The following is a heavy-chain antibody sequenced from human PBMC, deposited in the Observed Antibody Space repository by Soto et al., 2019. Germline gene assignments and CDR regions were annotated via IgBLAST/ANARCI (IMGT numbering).Heavy chain of an antibody. D-gene: IGHD3-3*01. CDR3: ARGVTIFGVVIITLYAFDI. CDR1: GYTFTSYD. Sequence: QVQLVQSGAEVKKPGASVKVSCKASGYTFTSYDINWVRQATGQGLEWMGWMNPNSGNTGYAQKFQGRVTMTRNTSISTAYMELSSLRSEGTAVYYCARGVTIFGVVIITLYAFDIWGQGTMVTVSS. CDR2: MNPNSGNT. V-gene: IGHV1-8*01. J-gene: IGHJ3*02.